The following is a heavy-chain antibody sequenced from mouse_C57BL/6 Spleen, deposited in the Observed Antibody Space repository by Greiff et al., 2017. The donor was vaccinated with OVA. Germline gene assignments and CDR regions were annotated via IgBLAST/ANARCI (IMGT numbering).Heavy chain of an antibody. D-gene: IGHD2-12*01. CDR2: IYPGDGDT. J-gene: IGHJ4*01. V-gene: IGHV1-82*01. CDR3: ARGSYYPYYSMDD. CDR1: GYAFSSYW. Sequence: VQLQQSGPELVKPGASVKLSCKASGYAFSSYWMNWVKQRPGKGLEWIGRIYPGDGDTNYNGKFKGKATLTADKSTSTAYMQLSSLTSEDSAVYFCARGSYYPYYSMDDWGQGTSVTVSS.